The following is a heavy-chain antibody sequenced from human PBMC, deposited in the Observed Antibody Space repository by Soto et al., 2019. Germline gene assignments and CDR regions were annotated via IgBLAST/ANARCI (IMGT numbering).Heavy chain of an antibody. Sequence: PGGSLRLSCAASGFTFNSYAMHWVRQAPGKGLEWVAVISYDGSNKYYADSVKGRFTISRDNSKNTLYLQMNSLRAEDTAVYYCARVPSSSGRAHFDYWGQGTLVTVS. J-gene: IGHJ4*02. CDR3: ARVPSSSGRAHFDY. D-gene: IGHD2-15*01. V-gene: IGHV3-30-3*01. CDR1: GFTFNSYA. CDR2: ISYDGSNK.